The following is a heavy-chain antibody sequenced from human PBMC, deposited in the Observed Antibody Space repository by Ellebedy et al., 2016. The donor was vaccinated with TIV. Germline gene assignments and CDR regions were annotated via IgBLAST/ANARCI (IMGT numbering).Heavy chain of an antibody. CDR3: ARGLGYGDYDIWYFDL. V-gene: IGHV4-59*01. CDR2: IYYSGTT. Sequence: MPSETLSLTCTVSGGSISNYYWSWIRQPPGKGLEWIGYIYYSGTTNYNPSLKSRVTISVDTSNNQFSLKLTSVTAADTAVYYCARGLGYGDYDIWYFDLWGRGTLVTVSS. J-gene: IGHJ2*01. CDR1: GGSISNYY. D-gene: IGHD4-17*01.